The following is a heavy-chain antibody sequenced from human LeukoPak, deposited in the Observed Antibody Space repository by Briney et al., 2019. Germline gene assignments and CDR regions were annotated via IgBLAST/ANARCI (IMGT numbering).Heavy chain of an antibody. CDR3: AKDRRACSSSSCYYRFDY. D-gene: IGHD2-2*01. J-gene: IGHJ4*02. CDR1: EFTFSSYA. CDR2: ISDSGGST. V-gene: IGHV3-23*01. Sequence: GGSLRLSCAASEFTFSSYAMSWVRQAPGKGLEWVSGISDSGGSTYCADSVKGRFTVSRDNSKNTMYLQMNSLRAEDTAVYYCAKDRRACSSSSCYYRFDYWGQGTLVTVSS.